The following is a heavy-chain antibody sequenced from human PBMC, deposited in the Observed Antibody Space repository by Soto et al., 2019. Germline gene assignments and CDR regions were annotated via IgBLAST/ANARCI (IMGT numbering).Heavy chain of an antibody. J-gene: IGHJ6*02. V-gene: IGHV1-46*01. CDR1: GYTFTSYY. CDR3: ARDQYGSGSYLYYYYYGMDV. CDR2: INPSGGST. Sequence: ASVKVSCKASGYTFTSYYMHWVRQAPGQGLEWMGMINPSGGSTSYAQKFQGRVTMTRDTSTSTVYMELSSLRSEDTAVYYCARDQYGSGSYLYYYYYGMDVWGQGTTVTVSS. D-gene: IGHD3-10*01.